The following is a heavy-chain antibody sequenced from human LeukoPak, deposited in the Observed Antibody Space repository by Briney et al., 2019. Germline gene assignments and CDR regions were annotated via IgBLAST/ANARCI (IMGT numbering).Heavy chain of an antibody. CDR2: ISSSSSYI. J-gene: IGHJ5*02. CDR1: GFTFSSYS. CDR3: AKDLLTSSSDWFDP. D-gene: IGHD6-6*01. Sequence: GGSLRLSCAASGFTFSSYSMNWVRQAPGKGLEWVSSISSSSSYIYYADSVKGRFTISRDNAKNSLYLQMNSLRAEDTAVYYCAKDLLTSSSDWFDPWGQGTLVTVSS. V-gene: IGHV3-21*01.